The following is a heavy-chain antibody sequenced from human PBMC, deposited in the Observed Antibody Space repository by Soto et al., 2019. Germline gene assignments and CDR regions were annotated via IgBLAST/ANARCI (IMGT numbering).Heavy chain of an antibody. Sequence: GGSLRLSCAASGITFSDAWMTWVRQVPGKGLEWVGRVKSIADAGTTTYAAPVKGRFSISRDDSNSTLFLQMNSLKVEDTAVYYCTAGRYTFGLDSWGQGILVTVSS. J-gene: IGHJ4*02. D-gene: IGHD3-16*01. CDR1: GITFSDAW. CDR3: TAGRYTFGLDS. CDR2: VKSIADAGTT. V-gene: IGHV3-15*01.